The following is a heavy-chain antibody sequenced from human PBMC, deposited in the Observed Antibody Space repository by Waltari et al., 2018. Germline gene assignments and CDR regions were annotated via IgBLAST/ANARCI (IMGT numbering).Heavy chain of an antibody. V-gene: IGHV3-23*01. CDR1: GFSFSNYA. J-gene: IGHJ4*02. CDR3: ASQVDFALVPVERHFDS. Sequence: EVQLLESGGGLVQPGGSLRLSCAASGFSFSNYAMSWVRQAPGKGLEYVSAISVRGGNTYYADSVKGRFTVSRDNSKNTLFLQLNRLRAEDTATYYCASQVDFALVPVERHFDSWGQGTLVTVSP. CDR2: ISVRGGNT. D-gene: IGHD2-8*02.